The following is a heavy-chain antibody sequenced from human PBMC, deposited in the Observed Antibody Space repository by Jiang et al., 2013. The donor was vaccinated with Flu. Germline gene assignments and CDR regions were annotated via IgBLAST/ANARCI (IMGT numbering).Heavy chain of an antibody. CDR2: IKSKTDGGTA. J-gene: IGHJ4*01. CDR1: GFTFTNAW. D-gene: IGHD3-3*02. Sequence: GSLKLSCSTSGFTFTNAWMTWIRQGPGKGLEWVGRIKSKTDGGTADYAASVKGRFTISRDDSNNTVYLQMNSLKTEDTAVYYCARIRASYFFDYWGHGTLVTVSS. V-gene: IGHV3-15*07. CDR3: ARIRASYFFDY.